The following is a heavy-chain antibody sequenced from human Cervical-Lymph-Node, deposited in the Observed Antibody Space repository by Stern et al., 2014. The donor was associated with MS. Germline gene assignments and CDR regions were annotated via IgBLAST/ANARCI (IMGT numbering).Heavy chain of an antibody. V-gene: IGHV1-18*01. CDR2: ISDDNGNT. Sequence: VQLVQSGAEVKKPGASVKVSCKASGYTFTSYGSSWVRQAPGQGLEWMGVISDDNGNTNYDQKLQGRVSMTTATSTSKAYMELMSLRSDDTAVYYCARGLLCSENAFDIWGQGTMVTVSS. CDR3: ARGLLCSENAFDI. D-gene: IGHD2-2*01. CDR1: GYTFTSYG. J-gene: IGHJ3*02.